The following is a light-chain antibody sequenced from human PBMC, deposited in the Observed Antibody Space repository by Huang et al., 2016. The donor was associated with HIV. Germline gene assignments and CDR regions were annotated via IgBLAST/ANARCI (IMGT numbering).Light chain of an antibody. CDR3: QQNYNTPFA. V-gene: IGKV4-1*01. Sequence: DIVMTQSPDSLAVSLGERAAINCKSSQSLLYRSNNKNYLAWYQQKPGQPPKLLIYWASTREAGVPDRCSGSGSGTDYTLTISSRQAADGAVYYGQQNYNTPFAVGPGTKGDIK. J-gene: IGKJ3*01. CDR1: QSLLYRSNNKNY. CDR2: WAS.